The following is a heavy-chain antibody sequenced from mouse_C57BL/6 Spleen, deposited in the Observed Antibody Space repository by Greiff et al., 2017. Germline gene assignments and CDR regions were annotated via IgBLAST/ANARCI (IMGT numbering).Heavy chain of an antibody. CDR3: ASLDSSGYRAMDY. V-gene: IGHV1-26*01. CDR1: GYTFTDYY. J-gene: IGHJ4*01. Sequence: EVQLQQSGPELVKPGASVKISCKASGYTFTDYYMNWVKQSHGKSLEWIGDINPNNGGTSYNQKFKGKATLTVDKSSSTAYMELRSLTSEDSAVYYCASLDSSGYRAMDYWGKGTSVTVSS. D-gene: IGHD3-2*02. CDR2: INPNNGGT.